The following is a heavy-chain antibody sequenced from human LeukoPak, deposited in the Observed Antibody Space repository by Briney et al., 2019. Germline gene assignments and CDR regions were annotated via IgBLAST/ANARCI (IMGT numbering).Heavy chain of an antibody. Sequence: GGSLRLSCAASGFTFSSYAMSWVRQAPGKGLEGVSAISGSGGSTYYADSVKGRFTISRDNSNNTLYLQMNSLRAEDTAVYYCAKAGIAVAGTHYYYYMDVWGKGTTVTVSS. CDR1: GFTFSSYA. D-gene: IGHD6-19*01. CDR2: ISGSGGST. J-gene: IGHJ6*03. CDR3: AKAGIAVAGTHYYYYMDV. V-gene: IGHV3-23*01.